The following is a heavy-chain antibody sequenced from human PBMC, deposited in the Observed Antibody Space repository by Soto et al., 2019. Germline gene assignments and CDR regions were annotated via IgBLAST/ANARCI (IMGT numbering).Heavy chain of an antibody. D-gene: IGHD2-2*01. CDR2: IQSDGSKK. J-gene: IGHJ4*02. Sequence: QVQLVESGGGVVQPGRSLRLSCAASGFTFRNYGMHWVRQAPGKGLEWVTAIQSDGSKKYYADSVKGRFTISRDDSKNALYMQMDSLRVEDTAVYYCARDLCRSPTCLDYWGQGTLVIVSS. V-gene: IGHV3-33*01. CDR3: ARDLCRSPTCLDY. CDR1: GFTFRNYG.